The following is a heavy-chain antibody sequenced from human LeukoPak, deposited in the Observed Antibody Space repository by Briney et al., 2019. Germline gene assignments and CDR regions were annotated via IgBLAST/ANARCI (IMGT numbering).Heavy chain of an antibody. Sequence: ASVKVSCTASGYTFTSYGISWVRQAPGQGLEWMGWISTYNGNTNYAQKVLGRVTMTTDTSTSTAYMELRSLRSDDTAVYYCARDYSSGWLNFDYWGQGTLVTVSS. J-gene: IGHJ4*02. D-gene: IGHD6-19*01. V-gene: IGHV1-18*01. CDR2: ISTYNGNT. CDR3: ARDYSSGWLNFDY. CDR1: GYTFTSYG.